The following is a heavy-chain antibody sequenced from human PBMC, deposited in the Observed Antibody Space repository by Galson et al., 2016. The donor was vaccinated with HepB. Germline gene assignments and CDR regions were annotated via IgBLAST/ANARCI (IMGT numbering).Heavy chain of an antibody. V-gene: IGHV3-30*18. Sequence: SLRLSCAASGFTFSSYGMHWVRQAPGKGLEWVAVISYDGTNKYYEDSVEGRFTISRDNSKNTLYLQMNSLRAEDTAVYYCAKGDILAATHNTAFDIWGQGTMVTVSS. CDR1: GFTFSSYG. D-gene: IGHD2-15*01. CDR2: ISYDGTNK. CDR3: AKGDILAATHNTAFDI. J-gene: IGHJ3*02.